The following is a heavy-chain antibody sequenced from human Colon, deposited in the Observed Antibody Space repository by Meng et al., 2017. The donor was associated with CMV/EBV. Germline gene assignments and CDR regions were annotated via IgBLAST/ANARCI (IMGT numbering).Heavy chain of an antibody. J-gene: IGHJ4*02. CDR1: GFAVGVDY. CDR3: VTKRAKYCSTGPCPGYFDN. CDR2: IYDADNT. V-gene: IGHV3-53*01. Sequence: GESLKISCAASGFAVGVDYMAWVRQAPGKGLEWVSIIYDADNTFYADSVRGRFTISRDRSRNTLFLELNSLTNGDTAVYYCVTKRAKYCSTGPCPGYFDNWGQGTLVTVSS. D-gene: IGHD2-2*01.